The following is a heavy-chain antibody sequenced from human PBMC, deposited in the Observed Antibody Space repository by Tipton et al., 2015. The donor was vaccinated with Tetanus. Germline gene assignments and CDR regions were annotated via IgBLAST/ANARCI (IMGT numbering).Heavy chain of an antibody. Sequence: TLSLTCAVSGGSFSGFYWSWIRQPPGKGLEWIGEINHRGGTSYNPSLKSRVTISVDTSKNQFSLKMSSVTAADTAVYYCARWGDASGSTNLYAFDIWGQGTMVGVSS. V-gene: IGHV4-34*01. J-gene: IGHJ3*02. D-gene: IGHD3-10*01. CDR2: INHRGGT. CDR3: ARWGDASGSTNLYAFDI. CDR1: GGSFSGFY.